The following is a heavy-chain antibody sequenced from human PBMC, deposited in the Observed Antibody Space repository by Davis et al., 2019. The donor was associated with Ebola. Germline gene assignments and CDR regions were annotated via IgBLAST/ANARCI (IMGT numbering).Heavy chain of an antibody. J-gene: IGHJ4*02. CDR2: INSDGSGT. D-gene: IGHD4-17*01. CDR3: ARIPIRSDFGFYY. Sequence: GESLKISCAASGFTFSSYWMHWVRQAPGKGLVWVSRINSDGSGTYYADSVKGRFTISRDNAKSTLYLQMNSLRAEDTAVYSCARIPIRSDFGFYYWGQGTLVTVSS. CDR1: GFTFSSYW. V-gene: IGHV3-74*01.